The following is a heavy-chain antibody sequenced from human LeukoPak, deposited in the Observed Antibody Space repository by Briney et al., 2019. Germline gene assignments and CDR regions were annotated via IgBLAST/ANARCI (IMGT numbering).Heavy chain of an antibody. V-gene: IGHV5-10-1*01. CDR3: ARLPGIAVAGHYYYYGMDV. CDR1: GYSFTSYW. D-gene: IGHD6-19*01. CDR2: IDPSDSYT. J-gene: IGHJ6*02. Sequence: GESLKISCKGSGYSFTSYWISWVRQMPGKGLEWMGRIDPSDSYTNYSPSFQGHATISADKSISTAYLQWSSLKASDTAMYYCARLPGIAVAGHYYYYGMDVWGQGTTVTVSS.